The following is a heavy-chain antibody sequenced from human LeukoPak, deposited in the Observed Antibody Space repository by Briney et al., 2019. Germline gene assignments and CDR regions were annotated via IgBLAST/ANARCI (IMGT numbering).Heavy chain of an antibody. V-gene: IGHV3-53*01. D-gene: IGHD3-10*01. J-gene: IGHJ4*02. CDR2: LYAGGTT. CDR3: ARGFPPAH. CDR1: GFIFSANF. Sequence: GGSLRLSCAASGFIFSANFMNWVRQAPGKGLEWVSILYAGGTTSYTDSVKGRFTISRDSSKNTLYLQMQSLRAEDTAVYYCARGFPPAHWGQGTLVTVSS.